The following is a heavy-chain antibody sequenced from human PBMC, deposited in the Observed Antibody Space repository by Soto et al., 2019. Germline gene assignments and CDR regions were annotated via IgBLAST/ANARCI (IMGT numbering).Heavy chain of an antibody. CDR1: GGSISSGGYY. V-gene: IGHV4-31*03. CDR2: IYYSGST. J-gene: IGHJ5*02. Sequence: QVQLQESGPGLVKPSQTLSLTCTVSGGSISSGGYYWSWIRQPPGKGLEWIGYIYYSGSTYYNPSLKSRVTISVDTSKNQFSLKLSSVTAADTAVYYCARSVASGLITFDPWGQGTLVTVSS. CDR3: ARSVASGLITFDP.